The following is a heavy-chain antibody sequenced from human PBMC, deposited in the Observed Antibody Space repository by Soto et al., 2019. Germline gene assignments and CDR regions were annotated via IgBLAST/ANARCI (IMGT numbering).Heavy chain of an antibody. V-gene: IGHV4-34*01. CDR2: INHSGST. CDR1: GGSFSGYY. D-gene: IGHD3-22*01. CDR3: ARGRAWYYYDSSGYYRFDY. J-gene: IGHJ4*02. Sequence: QVQLQQWGAGLLKPSETLSLTCAVYGGSFSGYYWSWIRQPPGKGLEWIGEINHSGSTNYNPSLKSRVTRSVDTSKNQFSLKLSSVTAADTAVYYCARGRAWYYYDSSGYYRFDYWGQGTLVTVSS.